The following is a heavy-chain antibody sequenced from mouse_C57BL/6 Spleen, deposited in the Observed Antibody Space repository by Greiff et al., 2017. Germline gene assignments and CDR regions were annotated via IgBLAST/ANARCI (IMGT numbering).Heavy chain of an antibody. CDR1: GYTFTSYW. V-gene: IGHV1-69*01. CDR3: ARRRIYGYYFDY. CDR2: IDPSDSYT. Sequence: VQLQQPGAELVMPGASVKLSCKASGYTFTSYWMHWVKQRPGQGLEWIGEIDPSDSYTNYNQKFKGKSTLTVDKSSSTAYMQLSSLTSEDSAVYYCARRRIYGYYFDYWGQGTTLTVSS. J-gene: IGHJ2*01. D-gene: IGHD2-2*01.